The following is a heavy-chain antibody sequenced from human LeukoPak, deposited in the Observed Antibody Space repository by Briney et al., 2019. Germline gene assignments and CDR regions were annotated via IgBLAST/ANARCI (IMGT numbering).Heavy chain of an antibody. Sequence: SETLSLTCAVSGGSFSGYYWSWIRQPPGKGLEWIGEINHSGSTNYNPSLKSRVTISVDTSKNQFSLKLSSVTAADTAVLYCAERYRYAPRGYCDYWGQGTLVTVSS. CDR2: INHSGST. J-gene: IGHJ4*02. D-gene: IGHD5-18*01. CDR3: AERYRYAPRGYCDY. V-gene: IGHV4-34*01. CDR1: GGSFSGYY.